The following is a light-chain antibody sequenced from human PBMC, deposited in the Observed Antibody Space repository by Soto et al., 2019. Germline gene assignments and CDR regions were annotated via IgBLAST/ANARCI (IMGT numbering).Light chain of an antibody. V-gene: IGLV2-8*01. CDR2: EVI. CDR3: SSYTGSNNYVI. J-gene: IGLJ2*01. Sequence: SALTQPPSASGSPGQSVTISCTGTSSDVGGYNYVSWYQQHPGKAPKLMIYEVIKRPSGVPDRFSGSKSGNTASLTVSGLQAEDEADYYCSSYTGSNNYVIFGGGTKLTVL. CDR1: SSDVGGYNY.